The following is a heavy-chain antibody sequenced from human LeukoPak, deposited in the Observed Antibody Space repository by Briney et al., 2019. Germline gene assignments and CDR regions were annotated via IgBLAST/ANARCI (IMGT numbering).Heavy chain of an antibody. CDR3: ARSMVRGVYYFDY. V-gene: IGHV4-59*01. D-gene: IGHD3-10*01. Sequence: PSETLSLTCTVSGGSISSYYWSWIRQPPGKGLEWIGYIYYSGSTNYNPSLKSRVTISVDMSKNQFSLKLSSVTAADTAVYYCARSMVRGVYYFDYWGQGTLVTVSS. CDR2: IYYSGST. CDR1: GGSISSYY. J-gene: IGHJ4*02.